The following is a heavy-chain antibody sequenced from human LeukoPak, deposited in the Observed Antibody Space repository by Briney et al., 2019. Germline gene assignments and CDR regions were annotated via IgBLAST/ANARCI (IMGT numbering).Heavy chain of an antibody. V-gene: IGHV3-64D*09. CDR1: GFPFSSYA. Sequence: GGSLRLSCSASGFPFSSYAMHWVRQAPGKGLEYVSAISDSGGSTYYAESVKGRFTISRDNSKNTLYLQMSSLRAEDTAVYFCVRGYSFGPYGMDVWGQGTTVTVSS. D-gene: IGHD2-15*01. J-gene: IGHJ6*02. CDR2: ISDSGGST. CDR3: VRGYSFGPYGMDV.